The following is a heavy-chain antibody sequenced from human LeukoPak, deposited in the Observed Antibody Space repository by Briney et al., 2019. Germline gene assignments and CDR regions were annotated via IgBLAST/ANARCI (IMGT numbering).Heavy chain of an antibody. Sequence: GGSLRLSCAAPGFMFHDYAIHWVRQAPGKGLEWVSLISGDGGSTFYADSVKGRFTISRDDSKNSLYLQMNSLRSDDTALYYCARESESSGWYDYWGQGTLVTVSS. V-gene: IGHV3-43*02. CDR2: ISGDGGST. J-gene: IGHJ4*02. CDR1: GFMFHDYA. D-gene: IGHD6-19*01. CDR3: ARESESSGWYDY.